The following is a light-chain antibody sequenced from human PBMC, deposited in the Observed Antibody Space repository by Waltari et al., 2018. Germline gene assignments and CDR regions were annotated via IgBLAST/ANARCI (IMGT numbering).Light chain of an antibody. CDR1: QTISTG. CDR3: QHRHEWPVT. J-gene: IGKJ5*01. CDR2: DSS. Sequence: EIVLTQSPAALSLSPGERATLSCRASQTISTGIAWYQQKPGQAPRLLIYDSSNRAPGSPARFSGSGSGTDFTLTISSLEPEDFAVYYCQHRHEWPVTFGQGTRLDIK. V-gene: IGKV3-11*01.